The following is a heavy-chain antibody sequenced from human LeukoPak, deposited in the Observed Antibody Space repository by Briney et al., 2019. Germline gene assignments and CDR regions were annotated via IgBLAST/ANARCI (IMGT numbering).Heavy chain of an antibody. D-gene: IGHD4-17*01. Sequence: GGSLRLSCAASGFTFTTYWMSWVRQPPGKGLEWVANIKQDGTEKYYVDSVKGRFTISRDNTKNSLYLQMDSLRAEDTAVYYCVPQGVTTLDYWGQGALVTVSS. CDR3: VPQGVTTLDY. J-gene: IGHJ4*02. CDR2: IKQDGTEK. CDR1: GFTFTTYW. V-gene: IGHV3-7*01.